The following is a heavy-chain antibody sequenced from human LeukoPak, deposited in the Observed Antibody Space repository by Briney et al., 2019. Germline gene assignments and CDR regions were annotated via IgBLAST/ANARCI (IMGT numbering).Heavy chain of an antibody. CDR1: GGSFSGYY. V-gene: IGHV4-34*01. CDR2: INHSGST. D-gene: IGHD3-10*01. J-gene: IGHJ4*02. CDR3: ARLDGGDYYGSGSYYRAVVY. Sequence: PSETLSLTCAVYGGSFSGYYWSWIRQPPGKGLEWIGEINHSGSTNYNPSLKSRVTISIDTSKNQFSLKLSSVTAADTAVYYCARLDGGDYYGSGSYYRAVVYWGQGTLVTVSS.